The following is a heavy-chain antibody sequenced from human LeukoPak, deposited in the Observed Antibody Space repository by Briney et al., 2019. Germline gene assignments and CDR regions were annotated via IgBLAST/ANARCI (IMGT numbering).Heavy chain of an antibody. CDR1: GGSISSGGYY. Sequence: SETLSLTCTVSGGSISSGGYYWSWIRQHPGKGLEWIGYIHYSGSTYYNPSLKSRVTISVDTSKNQFSLKLSSVTAADTAVYYCARTWVAYWYFDLWGRGTLVTVSS. D-gene: IGHD2-15*01. V-gene: IGHV4-31*03. CDR3: ARTWVAYWYFDL. CDR2: IHYSGST. J-gene: IGHJ2*01.